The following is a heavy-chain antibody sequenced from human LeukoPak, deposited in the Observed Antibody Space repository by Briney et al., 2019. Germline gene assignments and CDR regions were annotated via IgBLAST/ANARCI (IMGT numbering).Heavy chain of an antibody. CDR2: ISNDGGGT. CDR1: GFIFNNYG. D-gene: IGHD3-10*01. V-gene: IGHV3-23*01. J-gene: IGHJ4*02. Sequence: PGGSLRLSCAASGFIFNNYGLIWVRQAPGKGLEWVSAISNDGGGTQYADSVEGRFTISRDNSKNTLFLQMSSLRAEDTALYYCAKRGNVIRGVLIIGFHKEAYYFDYWGQGILVTVSS. CDR3: AKRGNVIRGVLIIGFHKEAYYFDY.